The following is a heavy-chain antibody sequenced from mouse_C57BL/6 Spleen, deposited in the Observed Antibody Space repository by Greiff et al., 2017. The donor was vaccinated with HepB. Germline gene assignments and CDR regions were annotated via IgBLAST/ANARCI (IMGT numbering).Heavy chain of an antibody. CDR2: INPGSGGT. CDR1: GYAFTNYL. J-gene: IGHJ2*03. Sequence: QVQLQQSGAELVRPRTSVKVSCKASGYAFTNYLIEWVKQRPGQGLEWIGVINPGSGGTNYNEKFKGKATLTADKSSSTAYMQLSSLTSEDSAVYFCARYHGACDYWGKGTSLTVST. CDR3: ARYHGACDY. V-gene: IGHV1-54*01.